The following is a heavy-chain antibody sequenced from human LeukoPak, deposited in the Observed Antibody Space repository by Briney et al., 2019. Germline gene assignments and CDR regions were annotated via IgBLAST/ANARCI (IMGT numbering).Heavy chain of an antibody. Sequence: SQTLSLTCAVSGGSISSGDYSWSWIRQPPGKGLEWIGYIYYSGSTYFNPSLKSRVTMSVDRSKNRLSLKLSSVTAADTAVYYCTRRTDGYFFDYWGQGTLVTVSS. D-gene: IGHD5-24*01. CDR2: IYYSGST. CDR3: TRRTDGYFFDY. V-gene: IGHV4-30-2*01. CDR1: GGSISSGDYS. J-gene: IGHJ4*02.